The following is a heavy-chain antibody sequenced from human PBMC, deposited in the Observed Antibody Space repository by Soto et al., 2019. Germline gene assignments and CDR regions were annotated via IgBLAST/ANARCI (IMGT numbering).Heavy chain of an antibody. V-gene: IGHV1-69*06. CDR3: ARDRTDSGYYTNWLDP. J-gene: IGHJ5*02. CDR1: GGTFGSDA. D-gene: IGHD3-22*01. Sequence: SVKVSCKASGGTFGSDAITWVRQAPGQGLEWVGRIIPIFGTTNYAQNLQGRVTISADKSTPTSYMELHSLTSDDTALYYCARDRTDSGYYTNWLDPWGQGTQVTVSS. CDR2: IIPIFGTT.